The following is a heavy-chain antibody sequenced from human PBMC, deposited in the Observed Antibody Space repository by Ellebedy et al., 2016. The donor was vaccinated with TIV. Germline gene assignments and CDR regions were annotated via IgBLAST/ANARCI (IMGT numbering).Heavy chain of an antibody. V-gene: IGHV3-11*05. CDR3: ARAGLGYSLDY. CDR2: ISSSSSYT. J-gene: IGHJ4*02. Sequence: GESLKISXAASGFTFSDYYMSWIRQAPGKGLEWVSYISSSSSYTNYADSVKGRFTISRDNAKNSLYLQMNSLRAEDTAVYYCARAGLGYSLDYWGQGTLVTVSS. CDR1: GFTFSDYY. D-gene: IGHD5-18*01.